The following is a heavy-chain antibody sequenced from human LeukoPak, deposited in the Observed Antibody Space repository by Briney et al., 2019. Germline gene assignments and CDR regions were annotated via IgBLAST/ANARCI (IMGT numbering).Heavy chain of an antibody. D-gene: IGHD3-3*01. CDR3: ARDYTLFGVVLGGMDV. J-gene: IGHJ6*02. CDR2: INDGNTNT. Sequence: ASVKVSCKASGYTFTSYAIHWVRQAPGQRLEWMGWINDGNTNTKYSQKFQGRVTITMDTSASKAYMELRCLRSEDTAVYYCARDYTLFGVVLGGMDVWGQGTTVTVSS. CDR1: GYTFTSYA. V-gene: IGHV1-3*01.